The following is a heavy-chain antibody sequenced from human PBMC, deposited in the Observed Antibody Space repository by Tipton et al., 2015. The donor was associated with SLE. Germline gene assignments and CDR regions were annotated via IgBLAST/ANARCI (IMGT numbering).Heavy chain of an antibody. CDR3: ARGYDFWSGGMDV. D-gene: IGHD3-3*01. CDR2: IYYSGNT. J-gene: IGHJ6*04. CDR1: GGSINSRSYY. V-gene: IGHV4-39*07. Sequence: TLSLTCTVSGGSINSRSYYWGWIRQPPGKGLEWIGIIYYSGNTNYNPSLKSRVTMSVDTSKSQFSLMLSSMTAADTAVYYCARGYDFWSGGMDVWGKGTTVTVSS.